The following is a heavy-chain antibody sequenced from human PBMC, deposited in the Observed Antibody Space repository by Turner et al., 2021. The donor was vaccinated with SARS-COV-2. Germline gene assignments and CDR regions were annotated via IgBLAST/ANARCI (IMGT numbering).Heavy chain of an antibody. CDR1: GYTFTSYD. CDR3: ARAAQLTVWFDP. Sequence: QVQLVQSGAEVKKPGDSVKVSCKASGYTFTSYDINWVRQATGQGLEWRVWMNPNSGNTVCAQEFQGIVTMTRNTSISTAYMELSSLRSEDTAVYHCARAAQLTVWFDPLGQGTLVTVSS. CDR2: MNPNSGNT. D-gene: IGHD3-9*01. J-gene: IGHJ5*02. V-gene: IGHV1-8*01.